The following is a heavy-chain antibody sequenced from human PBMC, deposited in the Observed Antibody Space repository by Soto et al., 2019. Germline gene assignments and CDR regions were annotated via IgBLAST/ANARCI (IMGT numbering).Heavy chain of an antibody. CDR2: IYYSGST. J-gene: IGHJ6*03. V-gene: IGHV4-59*01. D-gene: IGHD3-3*01. CDR1: GGSISSYY. CDR3: ASKKYYDFWSGSAGTYYYMDV. Sequence: ETLSLTCTVSGGSISSYYWSWIRQPPGKGLEWIGYIYYSGSTNYNPSLKSRVTISVDTSKNQFSLKLSSVTAADTAVYYCASKKYYDFWSGSAGTYYYMDVWGKGTTVTVSS.